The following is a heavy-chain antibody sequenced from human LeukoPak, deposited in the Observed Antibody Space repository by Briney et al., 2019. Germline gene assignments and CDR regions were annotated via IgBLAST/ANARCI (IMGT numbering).Heavy chain of an antibody. D-gene: IGHD6-6*01. CDR1: GGSISGYY. J-gene: IGHJ4*02. V-gene: IGHV4-59*12. CDR2: IYYSGST. Sequence: SETLSLTCTVSGGSISGYYWSWIRQPPGKGLEWIGYIYYSGSTNYNPSLKSRVTISVDTSKNQFSLKLSSVTAADTAVYYCARGSLYSSSSPPFDYWGQGTLVTVSS. CDR3: ARGSLYSSSSPPFDY.